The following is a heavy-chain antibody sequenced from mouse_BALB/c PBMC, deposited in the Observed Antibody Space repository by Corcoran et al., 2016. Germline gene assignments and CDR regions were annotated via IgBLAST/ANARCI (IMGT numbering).Heavy chain of an antibody. CDR2: INTYTGEP. J-gene: IGHJ3*01. CDR3: ARGGITPFAY. CDR1: GYTFTNYG. Sequence: QIQLVQSGPELKKPGETVKISCKASGYTFTNYGMNWVKQAPGKGLKWMGWINTYTGEPTYAADFKGRFAFSLETSASTAYLQFNNLKNEDMATYFCARGGITPFAYWGQGTLVTVSA. V-gene: IGHV9-1*02. D-gene: IGHD2-4*01.